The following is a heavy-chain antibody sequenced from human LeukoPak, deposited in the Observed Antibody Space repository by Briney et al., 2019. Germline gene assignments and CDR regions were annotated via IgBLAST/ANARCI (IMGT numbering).Heavy chain of an antibody. CDR3: ARDERSGSYYYYFDQ. V-gene: IGHV3-33*01. J-gene: IGHJ4*02. CDR2: TWYDGSNN. Sequence: PGGSLRLSCAASGFSFSEHGMHWVRQAPGKGPEWVTVTWYDGSNNHYADSVKGRFTISRDNSKNTVFLEMNSLRAEDTAVYYCARDERSGSYYYYFDQWGQGTLVAVSS. CDR1: GFSFSEHG. D-gene: IGHD1-26*01.